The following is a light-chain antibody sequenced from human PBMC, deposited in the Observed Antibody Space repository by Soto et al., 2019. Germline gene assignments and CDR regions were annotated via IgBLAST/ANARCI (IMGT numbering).Light chain of an antibody. V-gene: IGKV3-20*01. CDR3: QQYGSSPT. J-gene: IGKJ4*01. CDR1: QTVRDN. CDR2: GAS. Sequence: LVMTQSPATLSVSPGQRATLSCRASQTVRDNLAWYQQKPGQAPRLLIYGASSRATGIPDRFSGSGSGTDFTLTISRLQPEDFAVYYCQQYGSSPTFGGGTKVDIK.